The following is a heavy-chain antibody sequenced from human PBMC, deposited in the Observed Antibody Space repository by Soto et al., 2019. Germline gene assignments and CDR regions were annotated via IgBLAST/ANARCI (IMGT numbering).Heavy chain of an antibody. D-gene: IGHD2-2*01. CDR3: ARGDIVVVPAAYDAFDI. CDR1: GFTFSSYS. CDR2: ISSSSSYI. J-gene: IGHJ3*02. Sequence: GGSLRLSCAASGFTFSSYSMNWVRQAPGKGLEWVSSISSSSSYIYYADSVKGRFTISRDNAKNSLYLQMNSLRAEDTAVYYCARGDIVVVPAAYDAFDIWGQGTMVTVSS. V-gene: IGHV3-21*01.